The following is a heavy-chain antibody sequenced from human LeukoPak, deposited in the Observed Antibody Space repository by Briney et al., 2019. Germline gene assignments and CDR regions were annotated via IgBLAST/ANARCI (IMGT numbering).Heavy chain of an antibody. J-gene: IGHJ4*02. CDR2: IYDSGST. Sequence: SQTLSLTCAVSGGSISSGGYSWSWIRQPPGKGLEWIGYIYDSGSTYYNPSLKSRVTISVDRSKNRFSLKLSSVTAADTAVYYCARATSRVVILDYWGQGTLVTVSS. D-gene: IGHD3-3*01. CDR1: GGSISSGGYS. V-gene: IGHV4-30-2*01. CDR3: ARATSRVVILDY.